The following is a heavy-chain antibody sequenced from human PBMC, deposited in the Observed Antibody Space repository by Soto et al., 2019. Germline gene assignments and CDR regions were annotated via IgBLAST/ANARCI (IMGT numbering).Heavy chain of an antibody. CDR3: AKEIAVADQFDY. CDR2: ISSDGSKQ. CDR1: GFSFSSYG. J-gene: IGHJ4*02. V-gene: IGHV3-30*18. Sequence: GGSLRLSCAASGFSFSSYGIHWVRQAPGKGLEWVAVISSDGSKQYYAESVKGRFTISRDNSKSTLYLQMYSLRTEDTAVYYCAKEIAVADQFDYWGQGTLVTVS. D-gene: IGHD6-19*01.